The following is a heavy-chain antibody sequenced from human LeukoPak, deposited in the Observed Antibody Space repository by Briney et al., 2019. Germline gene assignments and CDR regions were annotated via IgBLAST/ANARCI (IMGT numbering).Heavy chain of an antibody. CDR1: GASISTSSYY. J-gene: IGHJ4*02. CDR2: FYYTGSGST. CDR3: ARLSFQSSSSS. Sequence: SETLSLTCTVSGASISTSSYYWGWIRQPPGKGLEGIGSFYYTGSGSTYFNPSLKNRVTISVDTPRKQFSVKLSSVTAADTAVYYCARLSFQSSSSSWGQGTLVTVSS. V-gene: IGHV4-39*01. D-gene: IGHD6-6*01.